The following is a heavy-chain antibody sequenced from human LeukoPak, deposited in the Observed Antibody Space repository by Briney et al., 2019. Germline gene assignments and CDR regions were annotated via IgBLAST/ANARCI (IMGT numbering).Heavy chain of an antibody. CDR1: GFTFSSYS. Sequence: PGGSLRLSCAASGFTFSSYSMNWVRQAPGKGLEWVSSISSSSSYIYYADSVKGRFTISRDNSKNTLYLQMNSLRAEDAAVYYCARERPHAPDRLLWFGELFHWGQGTLVTVSS. CDR2: ISSSSSYI. D-gene: IGHD3-10*01. V-gene: IGHV3-21*01. J-gene: IGHJ4*02. CDR3: ARERPHAPDRLLWFGELFH.